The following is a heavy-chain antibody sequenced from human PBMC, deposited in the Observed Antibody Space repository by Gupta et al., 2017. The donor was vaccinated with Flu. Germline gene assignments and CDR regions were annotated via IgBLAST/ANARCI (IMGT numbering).Heavy chain of an antibody. J-gene: IGHJ4*02. CDR2: ISYDGSNK. Sequence: QVQLVESGGGVVQPGRSLRLSCAAPGFTFSSYGMHWARQAPGKGLEWVAVISYDGSNKYYADSVKGRFTISRDNSKNTLYLQMNSLRAEDTAVYYCATTGYSSGWRIGDYWGQGTLVTVSS. V-gene: IGHV3-30*03. CDR3: ATTGYSSGWRIGDY. D-gene: IGHD6-19*01. CDR1: GFTFSSYG.